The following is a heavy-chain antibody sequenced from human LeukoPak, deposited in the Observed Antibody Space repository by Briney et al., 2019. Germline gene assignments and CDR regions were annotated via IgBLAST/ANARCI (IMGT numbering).Heavy chain of an antibody. V-gene: IGHV3-30*02. CDR3: AAMTSVTTGDY. CDR1: GFPFSSYG. D-gene: IGHD4-11*01. Sequence: PGGSLRLSCAASGFPFSSYGMHWVCQAPGKGLEWVAFIPYDGSDKFYADSVKGRFTISRDNSKNTLYLQMNSLRAEDTAVYYCAAMTSVTTGDYWGQGTLVTVSS. CDR2: IPYDGSDK. J-gene: IGHJ4*02.